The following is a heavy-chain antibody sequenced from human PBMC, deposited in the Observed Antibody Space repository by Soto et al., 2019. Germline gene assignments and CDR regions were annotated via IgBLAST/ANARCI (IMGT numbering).Heavy chain of an antibody. V-gene: IGHV4-59*08. J-gene: IGHJ4*02. Sequence: SETLSLTCTVAGASMSGNYWTWVRQPPGKGLEWIGNMFYSGTTNYNPSLRSRVTISVDTSKNQFSLKLNSVTAADSAVYFCARLEGLATISYYFDFWGPGALVTVSS. CDR1: GASMSGNY. CDR3: ARLEGLATISYYFDF. CDR2: MFYSGTT. D-gene: IGHD3-9*01.